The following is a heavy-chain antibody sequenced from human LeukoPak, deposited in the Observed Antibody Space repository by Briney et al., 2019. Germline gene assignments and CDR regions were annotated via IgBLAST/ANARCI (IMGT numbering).Heavy chain of an antibody. Sequence: PSETLSLTCTVSGGSISSYYWSWIRQPPGKGLEWIGYIYYSGSTNYNPSLKSRVTISVDTSKNQFSLKLGSVTAADTAVYYCARARPLYCSGGSCDWFDPWGQGTLVTVSS. CDR1: GGSISSYY. CDR3: ARARPLYCSGGSCDWFDP. CDR2: IYYSGST. J-gene: IGHJ5*02. D-gene: IGHD2-15*01. V-gene: IGHV4-59*01.